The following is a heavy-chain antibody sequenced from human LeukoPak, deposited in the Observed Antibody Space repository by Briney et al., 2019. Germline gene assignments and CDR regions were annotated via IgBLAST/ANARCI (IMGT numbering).Heavy chain of an antibody. CDR1: GGSISSYY. CDR3: ARLTTVTTHWFDP. J-gene: IGHJ5*02. V-gene: IGHV4-59*12. Sequence: SETLSLTCTVSGGSISSYYWSWIRQPPGKGLEWIGYIYYSGSTYSNPSLKSRVTISVDTSKSQFSLKLSSVTAADTAVYYCARLTTVTTHWFDPWGQGTLVTVSS. D-gene: IGHD4-11*01. CDR2: IYYSGST.